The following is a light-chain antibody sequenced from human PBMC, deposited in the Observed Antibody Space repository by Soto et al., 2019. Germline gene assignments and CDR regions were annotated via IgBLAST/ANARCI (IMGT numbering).Light chain of an antibody. J-gene: IGLJ3*02. CDR1: SSDVGGYNY. V-gene: IGLV2-11*01. CDR3: CSYAGSYTFWV. Sequence: QSALTQPRSVSGSPGQSVTISCTGTSSDVGGYNYVSWYLQHPGKAPKLMIYDVSKRPSVVPDRFSGSKSGNTASLTISGLQAEDEADYYCCSYAGSYTFWVFGGGTKVTVL. CDR2: DVS.